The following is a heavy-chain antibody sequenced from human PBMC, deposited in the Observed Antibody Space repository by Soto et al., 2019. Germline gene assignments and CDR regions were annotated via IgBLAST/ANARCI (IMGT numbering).Heavy chain of an antibody. J-gene: IGHJ4*02. CDR1: GYTFTGYY. V-gene: IGHV1-2*04. D-gene: IGHD2-8*01. CDR3: ARGSLLGYCTNGVCYRIDY. Sequence: GASVKVSCKASGYTFTGYYMHWVRQAPGQGLEWMGWINPNSGGTNYAQKFQGWVTMTRDTSISTAYMELSRLRSDDTAVYYCARGSLLGYCTNGVCYRIDYWGQGTLVTVSS. CDR2: INPNSGGT.